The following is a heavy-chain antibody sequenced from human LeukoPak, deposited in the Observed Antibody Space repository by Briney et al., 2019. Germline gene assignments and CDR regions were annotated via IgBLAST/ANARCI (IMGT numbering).Heavy chain of an antibody. V-gene: IGHV4-61*02. Sequence: KPSQTLSLTCTVSGGSITNLNYYWTWIRQPAGKRLEWIGRIYTSGGTNYNPSLKSRVTMSVDRSNNQISLHLASLTAADTALYYCAGRGSSSGTFDIWGPGTFVTVSS. D-gene: IGHD3-10*01. CDR3: AGRGSSSGTFDI. CDR2: IYTSGGT. J-gene: IGHJ3*02. CDR1: GGSITNLNYY.